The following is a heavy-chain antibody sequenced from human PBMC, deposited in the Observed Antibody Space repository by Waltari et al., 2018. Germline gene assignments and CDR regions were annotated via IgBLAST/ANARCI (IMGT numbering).Heavy chain of an antibody. CDR3: ARDYTDYDILTGYFDY. V-gene: IGHV3-74*01. J-gene: IGHJ4*02. Sequence: EVQLVESGGGLVQPGGSLRLSCAASGFTFSSYWMHWVRQAPGKGLVGVSRINSDGSIKSYADSVKGRFTISRDNAKNTLYLQMNSLRAEDTAVYYCARDYTDYDILTGYFDYWGQGILVTVSS. CDR1: GFTFSSYW. D-gene: IGHD3-9*01. CDR2: INSDGSIK.